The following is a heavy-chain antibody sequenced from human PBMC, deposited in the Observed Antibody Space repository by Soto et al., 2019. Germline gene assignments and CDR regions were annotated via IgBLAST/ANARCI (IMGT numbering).Heavy chain of an antibody. CDR3: ARGRGYVYGSNFYGLDA. CDR1: RGSFSGFY. V-gene: IGHV4-34*01. CDR2: INHSGTT. J-gene: IGHJ6*02. Sequence: SETLSLTCGVYRGSFSGFYWSWVRQTPGGGLEWIGEINHSGTTNYNPSFQNRVTISVDKSTNNFSLKMTSVTAADAAVYYCARGRGYVYGSNFYGLDAWGQGTTVTVSS. D-gene: IGHD6-25*01.